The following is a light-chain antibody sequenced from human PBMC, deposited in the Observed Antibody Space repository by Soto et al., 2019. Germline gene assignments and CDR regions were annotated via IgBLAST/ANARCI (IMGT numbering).Light chain of an antibody. Sequence: EIVMTQSPATLSVSPGERATLSCRASQSVSSNLAWYQQKPGQAPRLLIYGASTRATGIPATFSCSGSGTEFTLTISSLQSEDFAVYYCQLYNNWPLTFGGGTKVEIK. V-gene: IGKV3-15*01. J-gene: IGKJ4*01. CDR1: QSVSSN. CDR2: GAS. CDR3: QLYNNWPLT.